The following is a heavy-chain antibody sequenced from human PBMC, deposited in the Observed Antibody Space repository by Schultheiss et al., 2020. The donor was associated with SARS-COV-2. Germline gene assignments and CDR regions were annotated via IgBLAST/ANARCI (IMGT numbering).Heavy chain of an antibody. CDR2: ISSSGSTI. J-gene: IGHJ4*02. V-gene: IGHV3-48*04. CDR3: AKEAGYSSGWPDY. Sequence: GESLKISCAASGFTFSSYGMHWVRQAPGKGLEWVSYISSSGSTIYYADSVKGRFTISRDNDKNTLYLQMNSLRAEDTAVYYCAKEAGYSSGWPDYWGQGTLVTVSS. D-gene: IGHD6-19*01. CDR1: GFTFSSYG.